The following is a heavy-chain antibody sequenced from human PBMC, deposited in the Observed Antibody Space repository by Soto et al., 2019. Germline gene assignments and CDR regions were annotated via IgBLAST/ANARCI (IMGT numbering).Heavy chain of an antibody. CDR3: ARVFGSLFDY. D-gene: IGHD2-15*01. CDR2: ISAYNGNT. Sequence: ASVKVSCKASGYTFTTYYMHWVRQAPGQGLEWMGWISAYNGNTNYAQKLRGRVTMTTDTSTSTAYMELRSLRSDDTAVYYCARVFGSLFDYWGQGTLVTVSS. CDR1: GYTFTTYY. J-gene: IGHJ4*02. V-gene: IGHV1-18*04.